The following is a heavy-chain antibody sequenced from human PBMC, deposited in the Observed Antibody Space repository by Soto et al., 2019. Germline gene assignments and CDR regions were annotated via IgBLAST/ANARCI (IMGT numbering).Heavy chain of an antibody. CDR2: IIPIFGTA. CDR1: GGTFSSYA. Sequence: QVQLVQSGAEVKKPGSSVKVSCKASGGTFSSYAISWVRQAPGQGLEWMGGIIPIFGTANYAQKFQGRVTITAEKSTSTAYMEQRSLKSDDTAVYYCARDGAGKWEHGFFFDYWGQGTLVTVSS. D-gene: IGHD1-26*01. J-gene: IGHJ4*02. CDR3: ARDGAGKWEHGFFFDY. V-gene: IGHV1-69*06.